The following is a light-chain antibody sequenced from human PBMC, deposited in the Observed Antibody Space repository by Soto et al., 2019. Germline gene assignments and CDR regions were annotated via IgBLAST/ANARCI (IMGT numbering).Light chain of an antibody. Sequence: EAGLPQSPGSPSFSPCERATVSCRASQSVISSYLAWYQQKPGQAPRLLIYDASNRATGIPDRFSGSGSGTDFTLTISRLEPEDFAVYYCQQYGRSGTFGQGSKVDIK. V-gene: IGKV3-20*01. CDR2: DAS. J-gene: IGKJ1*01. CDR1: QSVISSY. CDR3: QQYGRSGT.